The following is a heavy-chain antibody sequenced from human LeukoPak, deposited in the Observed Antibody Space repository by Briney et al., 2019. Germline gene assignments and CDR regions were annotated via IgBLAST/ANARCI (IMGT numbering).Heavy chain of an antibody. Sequence: PGGSLRLSCAASGFTFSNYSMNWVRQAPGKGLEWVSYISRSSSIIYYADSVKGRFTISRDNAKNSLYLQMNSLRAEDTAVYYCAKGRGWEASYYYYYMDVWGKGTTVTISS. D-gene: IGHD1-26*01. CDR1: GFTFSNYS. CDR3: AKGRGWEASYYYYYMDV. J-gene: IGHJ6*03. V-gene: IGHV3-48*01. CDR2: ISRSSSII.